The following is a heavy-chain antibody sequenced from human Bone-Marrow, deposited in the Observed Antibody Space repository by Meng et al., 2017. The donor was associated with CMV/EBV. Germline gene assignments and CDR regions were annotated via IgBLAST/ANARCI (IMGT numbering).Heavy chain of an antibody. CDR2: IIPIFGTA. J-gene: IGHJ5*02. CDR1: GGTFSSYA. Sequence: SGGTFSSYAISWVRQAPGQGLEWVGGIIPIFGTANYAQKFQGRVTITTDESTSTAYMELSSLRSEDTAMYYCAREGDSAAGTRWFDPWGQGTLVTVSS. V-gene: IGHV1-69*05. CDR3: AREGDSAAGTRWFDP. D-gene: IGHD6-13*01.